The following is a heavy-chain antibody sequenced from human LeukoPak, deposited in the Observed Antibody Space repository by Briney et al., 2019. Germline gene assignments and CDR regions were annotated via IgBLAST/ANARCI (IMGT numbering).Heavy chain of an antibody. CDR1: GYTFTGYY. CDR3: ARDLETNKLALILRFDP. J-gene: IGHJ5*02. CDR2: NNLNSGGT. D-gene: IGHD1-7*01. Sequence: ASVKVSCKASGYTFTGYYMHWVRQAPGQGREWMGRNNLNSGGTNYAQKFQGRVTMTRDTSISTAYMELSRLRSDDTAVYYCARDLETNKLALILRFDPWGQGTLVTVSS. V-gene: IGHV1-2*06.